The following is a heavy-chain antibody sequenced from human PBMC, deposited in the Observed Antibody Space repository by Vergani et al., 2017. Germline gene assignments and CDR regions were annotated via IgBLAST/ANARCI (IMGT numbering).Heavy chain of an antibody. J-gene: IGHJ6*02. D-gene: IGHD6-19*01. Sequence: VQLVESGGGVVQPGGSLRLSCAASGFTFSSYSMNWVRQAPGKGLEWVSSISSSSSYIYYADSVKGRFTISRDNAKNSLYLQMNSLRAEDTAVYYCARGNEVAVAGTSDYYYGMDVWGQGTTVTVSS. V-gene: IGHV3-21*01. CDR1: GFTFSSYS. CDR3: ARGNEVAVAGTSDYYYGMDV. CDR2: ISSSSSYI.